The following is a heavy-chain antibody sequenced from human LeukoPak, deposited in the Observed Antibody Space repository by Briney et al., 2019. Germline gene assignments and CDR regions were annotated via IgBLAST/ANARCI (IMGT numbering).Heavy chain of an antibody. Sequence: GGSLRLSCAASGFTFSNFGMSWVRQAPGKGLEWVSVISGSGGSTYYADSVKGRFTISRDNAKNTLYLQMNDLRPDDTAIYYCAKRNTMVRGGPCFDYWGQGLLVTVSS. J-gene: IGHJ4*02. CDR2: ISGSGGST. V-gene: IGHV3-23*01. CDR1: GFTFSNFG. D-gene: IGHD3-10*01. CDR3: AKRNTMVRGGPCFDY.